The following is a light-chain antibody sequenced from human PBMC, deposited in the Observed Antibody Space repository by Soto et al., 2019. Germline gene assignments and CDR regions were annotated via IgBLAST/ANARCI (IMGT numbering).Light chain of an antibody. CDR3: QQYNSP. V-gene: IGKV1-5*01. Sequence: DIQMTQSPSTLSASVGDRDTITCRASQSISNWLAWYQQKPGKAPKLLIYDASSLESGVPSRFSGSGSGTEFTLTISSLQPDDFATYYCQQYNSPFGQGTKVDIK. CDR1: QSISNW. J-gene: IGKJ1*01. CDR2: DAS.